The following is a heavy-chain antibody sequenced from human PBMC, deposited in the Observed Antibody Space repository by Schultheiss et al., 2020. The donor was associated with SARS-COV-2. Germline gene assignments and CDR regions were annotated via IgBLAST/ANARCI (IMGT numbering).Heavy chain of an antibody. CDR3: ARMSYSSSWRDYYYYGMDV. D-gene: IGHD6-13*01. J-gene: IGHJ6*02. CDR2: IYHSGST. Sequence: SQTLSLTCTVSGGSVSSGSYYWGWIRQPPGKGLEWIGSIYHSGSTNYNPSLKSRVTISVDTSKNQFSLKLSSVTAADTAVYYCARMSYSSSWRDYYYYGMDVWGQGTTVTVSS. V-gene: IGHV4-39*07. CDR1: GGSVSSGSYY.